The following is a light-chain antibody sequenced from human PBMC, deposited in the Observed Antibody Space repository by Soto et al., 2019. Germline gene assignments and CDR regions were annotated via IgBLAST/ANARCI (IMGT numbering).Light chain of an antibody. CDR2: GAS. Sequence: EIVLTQSPGTLSLSPGDRATLSCRASQSVSRSYLGWSQQKPGQAPRLLMYGASIRAAGISARFSGSGSGTEFTLTINSLQSEDFAIYYCQQYDSWPVTFGGGTKVDNK. V-gene: IGKV3-20*01. J-gene: IGKJ4*01. CDR3: QQYDSWPVT. CDR1: QSVSRSY.